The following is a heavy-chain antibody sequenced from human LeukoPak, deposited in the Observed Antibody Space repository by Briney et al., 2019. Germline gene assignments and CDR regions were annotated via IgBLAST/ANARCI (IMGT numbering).Heavy chain of an antibody. V-gene: IGHV1-18*01. J-gene: IGHJ4*02. CDR2: ISAYNGNT. CDR3: ARHHPDSSGYYYSDY. Sequence: ASVKVPCKASGYTFTSYGISWVRQAPGQGLEWMGWISAYNGNTNYAQKLQGRVTMTTDTSTSTAYMGLRSLRSDDTAVYYCARHHPDSSGYYYSDYWGQGTLVTVSS. D-gene: IGHD3-22*01. CDR1: GYTFTSYG.